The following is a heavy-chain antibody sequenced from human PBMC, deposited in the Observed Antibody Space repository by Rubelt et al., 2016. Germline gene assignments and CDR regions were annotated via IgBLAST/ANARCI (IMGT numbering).Heavy chain of an antibody. CDR3: ARRLGRNWFDP. V-gene: IGHV4-39*07. CDR2: IYYSGST. Sequence: QLQLQESGPGLVKPSETLSLTCTVSGGSISSSSYYWGWIRQPPGKGLEWIGNIYYSGSTNYNPSLKSRVTISVDTSKNQFSLKLSSVTAADTAVYYCARRLGRNWFDPWGQGTLVTVSS. J-gene: IGHJ5*02. CDR1: GGSISSSSYY. D-gene: IGHD6-25*01.